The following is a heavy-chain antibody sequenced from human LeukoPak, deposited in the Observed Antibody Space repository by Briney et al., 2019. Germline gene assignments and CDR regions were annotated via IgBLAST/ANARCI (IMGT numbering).Heavy chain of an antibody. CDR3: ARDVGTEDGDNAYDI. D-gene: IGHD3-9*01. J-gene: IGHJ4*02. Sequence: ASVKVSCKASGYTFTNYGISWVRQAPGQGLEWMGWISAYNGNTNYAQKFQGRVTMTTDTSTSTAYMELRSLRADDTAVYYCARDVGTEDGDNAYDIWGQGTLVTVSS. CDR2: ISAYNGNT. V-gene: IGHV1-18*01. CDR1: GYTFTNYG.